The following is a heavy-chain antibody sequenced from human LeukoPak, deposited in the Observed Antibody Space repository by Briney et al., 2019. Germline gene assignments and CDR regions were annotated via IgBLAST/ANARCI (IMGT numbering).Heavy chain of an antibody. D-gene: IGHD5-18*01. CDR1: GFTFSSYA. J-gene: IGHJ4*02. CDR2: ISYDGSNK. CDR3: ARDRGYSYGYTLDY. Sequence: GGSLRLSCAASGFTFSSYAMHWVRQAPGKGLEWVAVISYDGSNKYYADSVKGRFTISRDNSKNTLYLQMNSLRAEDTAVYYCARDRGYSYGYTLDYWGQGTLVTVSS. V-gene: IGHV3-30-3*01.